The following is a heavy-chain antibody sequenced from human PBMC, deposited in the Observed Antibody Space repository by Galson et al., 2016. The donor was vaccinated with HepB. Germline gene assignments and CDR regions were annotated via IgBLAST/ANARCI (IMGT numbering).Heavy chain of an antibody. J-gene: IGHJ6*03. Sequence: SLRLSCAASGFTFSSSDMNWVRQAPGKGLEWVSSIGTSDTFKYYAASVRGRSTISRDPAKNSLLLQMNSLRAEDSAVYYCARTLPYSRQRNGYMDVWGKGTPVTVSS. CDR1: GFTFSSSD. CDR2: IGTSDTFK. V-gene: IGHV3-21*06. D-gene: IGHD6-13*01. CDR3: ARTLPYSRQRNGYMDV.